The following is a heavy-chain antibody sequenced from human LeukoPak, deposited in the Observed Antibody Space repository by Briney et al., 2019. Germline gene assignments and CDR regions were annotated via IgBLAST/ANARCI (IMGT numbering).Heavy chain of an antibody. CDR2: INPNSGGT. V-gene: IGHV1-2*02. D-gene: IGHD6-6*01. J-gene: IGHJ4*02. Sequence: ASVKVSCKASGYTFTGYYMHWVRQAPGQVLEWMGWINPNSGGTNYAQKFQGRVTMTRDTSISTAYMELSRLRSDDTAVYYCARVMSGSSTRQDHWGQGTLVTVSS. CDR1: GYTFTGYY. CDR3: ARVMSGSSTRQDH.